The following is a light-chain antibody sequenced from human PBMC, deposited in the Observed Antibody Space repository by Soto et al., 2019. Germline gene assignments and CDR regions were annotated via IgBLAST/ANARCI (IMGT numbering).Light chain of an antibody. V-gene: IGLV2-8*01. CDR2: EVS. CDR1: SSDVGGYNY. Sequence: QSALTQPPSASGSPGQSVTISCTGTSSDVGGYNYVSWYQQHPGKAPKLMIYEVSKRPSGVPDRFSGSKSGNTASLTVSGLQAEDEADYYCSSYAGSNIVVFGGGTTLTVL. CDR3: SSYAGSNIVV. J-gene: IGLJ2*01.